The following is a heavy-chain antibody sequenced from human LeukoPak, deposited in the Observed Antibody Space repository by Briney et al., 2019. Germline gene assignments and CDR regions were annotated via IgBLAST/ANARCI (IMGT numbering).Heavy chain of an antibody. V-gene: IGHV1-8*01. CDR3: ARTPERGDSSGYYYRDY. CDR2: MNPNSGNT. J-gene: IGHJ4*02. D-gene: IGHD3-22*01. Sequence: ASVKVSCKASGYTFTSYDINWVRQAPGQGLEWMGWMNPNSGNTGYAQKFQGRVTMTRNTSISTAYMELSSLRSEDTAVYYCARTPERGDSSGYYYRDYWGQGTLVTVSS. CDR1: GYTFTSYD.